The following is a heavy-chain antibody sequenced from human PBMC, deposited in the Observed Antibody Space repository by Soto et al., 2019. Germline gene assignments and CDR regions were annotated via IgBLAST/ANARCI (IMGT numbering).Heavy chain of an antibody. CDR1: GYSITSRPYY. D-gene: IGHD1-20*01. CDR3: ARAIGGNNWNPNWFDS. J-gene: IGHJ5*01. Sequence: SESLTLTCTISGYSITSRPYYWPWIRQYPGKGLEWIGYIHHSGAAHYNPSLKSRLTISVDTSRNQFSLKLTSVTAADTAVYYCARAIGGNNWNPNWFDSWGQGTKVT. CDR2: IHHSGAA. V-gene: IGHV4-31*03.